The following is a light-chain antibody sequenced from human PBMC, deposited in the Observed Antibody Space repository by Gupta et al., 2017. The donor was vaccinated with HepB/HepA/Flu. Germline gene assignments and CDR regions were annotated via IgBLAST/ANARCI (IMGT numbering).Light chain of an antibody. Sequence: DAVLTQTPLSLPVTLGQPASISCRSSQSLAHSAGSIHLNWLHQRPGQPPRLLIYEISNRFSGVPDRFSGSGAGTDFTLHISRVEAEDVGVYYCMQTSHFPRTFGQGTSVEIK. CDR3: MQTSHFPRT. CDR1: QSLAHSAGSIH. CDR2: EIS. J-gene: IGKJ1*01. V-gene: IGKV2-24*01.